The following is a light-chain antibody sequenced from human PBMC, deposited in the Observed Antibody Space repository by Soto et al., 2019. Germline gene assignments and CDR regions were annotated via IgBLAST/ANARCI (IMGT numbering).Light chain of an antibody. CDR3: MQSQQSRWT. V-gene: IGKV2-28*01. CDR1: ESLLDTTGYNF. CDR2: FGS. J-gene: IGKJ1*01. Sequence: DVVMTQSPPSVSVTPGEPASISCRSSESLLDTTGYNFLDWYVQKPGQSPQLLIYFGSTRAPGVPDRFSGSGSGTDFTLNISRVEAEDVGIYYCMQSQQSRWTFGQGTKVEIK.